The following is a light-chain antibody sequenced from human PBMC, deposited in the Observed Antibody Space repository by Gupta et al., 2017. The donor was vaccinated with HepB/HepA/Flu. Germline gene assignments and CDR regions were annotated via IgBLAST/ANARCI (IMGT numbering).Light chain of an antibody. V-gene: IGKV4-1*01. CDR1: QSVLYSSNNKNY. CDR3: QQEDSTPLT. J-gene: IGKJ4*01. CDR2: WAS. Sequence: DIVMTQSPDSLAVSLGERATINCKSSQSVLYSSNNKNYLAWYQQKPGQPPKLLIYWASIREYGVPDRFSGSGSGTDFTLTISSLQAEDVAVYYCQQEDSTPLTFGGGTKVEIK.